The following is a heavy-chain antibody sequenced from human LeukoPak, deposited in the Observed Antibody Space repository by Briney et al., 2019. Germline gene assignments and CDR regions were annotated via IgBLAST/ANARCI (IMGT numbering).Heavy chain of an antibody. D-gene: IGHD3-10*01. J-gene: IGHJ4*02. CDR2: ISSSGSTI. CDR3: ARVPGYYGSGSYHLGSDY. Sequence: PGGSLRLSCAASGFTFSSYEMNRVRQAPGKGLEWVSYISSSGSTIYYADSVKGRFTISRDNAKNSLYLQMNSLRAEDTAVYYCARVPGYYGSGSYHLGSDYWGQGTLVTVSS. CDR1: GFTFSSYE. V-gene: IGHV3-48*03.